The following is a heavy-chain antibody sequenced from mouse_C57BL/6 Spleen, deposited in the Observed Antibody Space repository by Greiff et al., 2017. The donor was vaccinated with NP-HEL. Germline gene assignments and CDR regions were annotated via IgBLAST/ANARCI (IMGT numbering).Heavy chain of an antibody. CDR1: GYTFTSYG. CDR3: ARWDSNYVHFDD. J-gene: IGHJ2*01. CDR2: IYFGTGYT. D-gene: IGHD2-5*01. V-gene: IGHV1-58*01. Sequence: VQLQQSGAELVRPGSSVKMSCKTSGYTFTSYGINWVKQRPGQGLEWIGYIYFGTGYTEYNEKFKGKATLTSDTSSSTAYMQLSSLTSEDSAIYYCARWDSNYVHFDDWGKGTTLTVAS.